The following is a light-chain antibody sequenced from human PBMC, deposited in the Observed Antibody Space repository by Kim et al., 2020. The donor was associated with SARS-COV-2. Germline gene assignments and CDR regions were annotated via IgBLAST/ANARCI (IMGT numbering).Light chain of an antibody. CDR1: KLGDKY. Sequence: SWSPGQTASITFSGDKLGDKYACWYQQKPGQSPVLVIYQDSKRPSGIPERFSGSNSGNTATLTISGTQAMDEADYYCQAWDSSTVVFGGGTQLTVL. CDR3: QAWDSSTVV. V-gene: IGLV3-1*01. CDR2: QDS. J-gene: IGLJ2*01.